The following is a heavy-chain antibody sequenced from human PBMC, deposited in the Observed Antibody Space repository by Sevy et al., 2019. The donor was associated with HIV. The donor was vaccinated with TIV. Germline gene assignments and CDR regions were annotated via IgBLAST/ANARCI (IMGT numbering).Heavy chain of an antibody. V-gene: IGHV1-24*01. CDR1: GYTLTELS. CDR2: FDPEDGET. CDR3: AAGYSGYDWADY. J-gene: IGHJ4*02. Sequence: ASVKVSCKVSGYTLTELSMHWVRQAPGKGLEWMGGFDPEDGETIYAQKFQGRVTMTEDTSTDTAYMELSSLRSEDTAVYYCAAGYSGYDWADYWDQGTLVTVSS. D-gene: IGHD5-12*01.